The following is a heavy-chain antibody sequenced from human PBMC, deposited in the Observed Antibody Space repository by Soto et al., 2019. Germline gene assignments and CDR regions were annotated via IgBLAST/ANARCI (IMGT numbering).Heavy chain of an antibody. J-gene: IGHJ4*02. CDR2: IYWYDDK. V-gene: IGHV2-5*01. CDR3: AHTSAKPTFDF. Sequence: QITLKESGPALVKPTQTLTLTCTFSGFSLSTNAMGVGWIRQPPGKALEWMAVIYWYDDKRYSPSLKSRLTITQDTSKNQVVLILTNMDPVDTATYFCAHTSAKPTFDFWGQGTLVTVSS. CDR1: GFSLSTNAMG.